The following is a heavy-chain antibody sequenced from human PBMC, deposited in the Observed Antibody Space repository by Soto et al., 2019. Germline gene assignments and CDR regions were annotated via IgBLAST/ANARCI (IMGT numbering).Heavy chain of an antibody. J-gene: IGHJ4*02. CDR2: ISSSSSYI. V-gene: IGHV3-21*04. Sequence: PGGSLRLSCAASGFTFSSYSMNWVRQAPGKGLEWVSSISSSSSYIYYADSVKGRFTISRDNSKNTLYLQMNSLRAEDTAVYYCAKAYCGGDCYRKKYYFDYWGQGTLVTVSS. CDR3: AKAYCGGDCYRKKYYFDY. D-gene: IGHD2-21*02. CDR1: GFTFSSYS.